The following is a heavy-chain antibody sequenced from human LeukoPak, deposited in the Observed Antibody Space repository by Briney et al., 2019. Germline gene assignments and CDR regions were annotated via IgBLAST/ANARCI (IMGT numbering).Heavy chain of an antibody. CDR2: IYTSGST. CDR3: ARESGYCSSTSCWI. J-gene: IGHJ4*02. CDR1: GGSISSGSYY. Sequence: SQTLSLTCTVSGGSISSGSYYWSWIRQPAGKGLEWIGRIYTSGSTNYNPSLKSRVTISVDTSKNQFSLKLSSVTAADTAVYYCARESGYCSSTSCWIWGRGTLSPSPQ. V-gene: IGHV4-61*02. D-gene: IGHD2-2*03.